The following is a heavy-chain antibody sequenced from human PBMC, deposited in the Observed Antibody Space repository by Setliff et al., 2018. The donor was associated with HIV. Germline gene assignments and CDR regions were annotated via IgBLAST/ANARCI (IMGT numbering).Heavy chain of an antibody. D-gene: IGHD1-26*01. CDR2: INNNGNT. V-gene: IGHV4-4*07. J-gene: IGHJ6*03. CDR1: GDSITTNY. Sequence: SETLSLTCTCSGDSITTNYWSWIRQPAGKGPEWIGRINNNGNTNYNPSLKSRVTMSVDTSKNQFSLKMSSVTAADTAVYYCARESGSAYYYYYMDVWG. CDR3: ARESGSAYYYYYMDV.